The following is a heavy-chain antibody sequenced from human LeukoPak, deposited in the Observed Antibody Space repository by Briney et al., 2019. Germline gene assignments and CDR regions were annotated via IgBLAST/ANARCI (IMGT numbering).Heavy chain of an antibody. CDR3: AKARNRYSGSYLDI. D-gene: IGHD1-26*01. V-gene: IGHV3-30*02. J-gene: IGHJ3*02. CDR1: GFTFSSYG. Sequence: QSGGSLRLSCAASGFTFSSYGMHWVRQAPGKGLEWVAFIRYDGSNKYYADSVKGRFTISRDNSKNTLYLQMNSLRAEDTAVYYCAKARNRYSGSYLDIWGQGTMVTISS. CDR2: IRYDGSNK.